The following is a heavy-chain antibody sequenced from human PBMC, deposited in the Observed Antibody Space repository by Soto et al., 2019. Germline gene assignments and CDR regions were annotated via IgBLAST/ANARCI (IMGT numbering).Heavy chain of an antibody. CDR1: GDSISSGFY. CDR3: AKIADFDY. Sequence: SETLSLTCAVSGDSISSGFYWTWIRQPPGKGLEWIGSVYQSGSTHYNPSLKSRVTISVDTSKNQFSLKMISVTASDTAVFYCAKIADFDYWGPGTLVTVPS. CDR2: VYQSGST. J-gene: IGHJ4*02. V-gene: IGHV4-38-2*01.